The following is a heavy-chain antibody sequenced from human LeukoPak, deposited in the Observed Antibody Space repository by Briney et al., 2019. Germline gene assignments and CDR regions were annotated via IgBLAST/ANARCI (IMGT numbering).Heavy chain of an antibody. Sequence: GGSLRLSCAASGFTFTNAWMSWVRQAPGKGLEWVGRIKRKTDGETTDYAAPVKGRFTISRDDSKNTLYLQMNSLRAEDTALYYCAKHYSSSWSYFDYWGQGTLVTVSS. CDR2: IKRKTDGETT. V-gene: IGHV3-15*01. D-gene: IGHD6-13*01. CDR1: GFTFTNAW. CDR3: AKHYSSSWSYFDY. J-gene: IGHJ4*02.